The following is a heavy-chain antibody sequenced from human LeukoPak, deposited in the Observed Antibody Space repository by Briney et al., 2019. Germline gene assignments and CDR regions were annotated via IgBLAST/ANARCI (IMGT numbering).Heavy chain of an antibody. CDR1: GGSISSGDYY. CDR2: IYYSGST. CDR3: ARAAAAAGGQYFDY. J-gene: IGHJ4*02. V-gene: IGHV4-30-4*08. D-gene: IGHD6-13*01. Sequence: SETLSLTCTVSGGSISSGDYYWSWIRQPPGKGLEWIGYIYYSGSTYYNPSLKSRVTISVDTSKNQFSLKLSSVTAADTAVYYCARAAAAAGGQYFDYWGQGTLVAVSS.